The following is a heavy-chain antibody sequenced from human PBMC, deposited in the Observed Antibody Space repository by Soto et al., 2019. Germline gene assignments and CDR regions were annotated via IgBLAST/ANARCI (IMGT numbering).Heavy chain of an antibody. CDR3: VKEGLGARMFEMSELDN. J-gene: IGHJ4*02. D-gene: IGHD3-10*02. Sequence: EVQLVESGGGMVQPGRSLRLSCGASGFTFDDYAMHWVRQVPGKGLEWVSGITWNSGYLGYADSVKGRFTIPRDNAKNSLYLQMNNLRPEDSALYYCVKEGLGARMFEMSELDNWGQGTLVTVSS. CDR1: GFTFDDYA. CDR2: ITWNSGYL. V-gene: IGHV3-9*01.